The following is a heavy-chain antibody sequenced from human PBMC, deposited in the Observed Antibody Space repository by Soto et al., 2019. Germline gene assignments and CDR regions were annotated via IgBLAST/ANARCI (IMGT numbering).Heavy chain of an antibody. J-gene: IGHJ5*02. CDR1: GGSVNIGSFY. Sequence: SETLSLTCTVSGGSVNIGSFYWNWIRQPPGKGLEWIGHMYYTGSTNYNPSLKRRVTISSGTSKNQFSLKVNSVTAADAAVYYCARIGDSDTYYRDDTWGQGTLVTVSS. V-gene: IGHV4-61*01. D-gene: IGHD1-26*01. CDR3: ARIGDSDTYYRDDT. CDR2: MYYTGST.